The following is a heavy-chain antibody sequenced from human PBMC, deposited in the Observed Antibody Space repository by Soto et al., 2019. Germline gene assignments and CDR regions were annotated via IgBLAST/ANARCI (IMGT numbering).Heavy chain of an antibody. CDR2: IFPNTGAT. V-gene: IGHV1-2*02. D-gene: IGHD3-16*01. CDR1: GYSFSDFY. CDR3: AKLLITFPGVLDES. J-gene: IGHJ5*02. Sequence: ASVKVSCKASGYSFSDFYLHWVRQAPGQGLEWMGWIFPNTGATKYAQKFQGRVTMTRDTSINTAYMEVSGLTSDDTAVYYCAKLLITFPGVLDESWGQGTLV.